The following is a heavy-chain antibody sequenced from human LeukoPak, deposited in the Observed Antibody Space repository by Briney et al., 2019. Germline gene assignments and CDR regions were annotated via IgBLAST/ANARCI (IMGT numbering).Heavy chain of an antibody. Sequence: PSETLSLTCTVSGGSISSYYGSWIRQPPGKGLEWIGYIYYSGSTNYNPSLKSRVTISVDTSKNQFSLKLSSVTAADTAVYYCARAVAANWFDPWGQGTLVTVSS. V-gene: IGHV4-59*08. CDR1: GGSISSYY. D-gene: IGHD6-19*01. J-gene: IGHJ5*02. CDR3: ARAVAANWFDP. CDR2: IYYSGST.